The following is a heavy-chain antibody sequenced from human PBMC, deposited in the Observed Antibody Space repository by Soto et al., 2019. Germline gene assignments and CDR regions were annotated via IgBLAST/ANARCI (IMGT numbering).Heavy chain of an antibody. D-gene: IGHD2-21*02. CDR1: GGTFSSYT. CDR3: ARDRGWFGCGGVCSFDL. Sequence: QVQLVQSGAEVKKPGSSVKVSCKASGGTFSSYTISWVRQAPGQGLEWMGRIIPILGIANYAQKFQGRVTITADKSTSTAYMELSSLRSEDTAVYYCARDRGWFGCGGVCSFDLWGRGTLVTVSS. J-gene: IGHJ2*01. V-gene: IGHV1-69*08. CDR2: IIPILGIA.